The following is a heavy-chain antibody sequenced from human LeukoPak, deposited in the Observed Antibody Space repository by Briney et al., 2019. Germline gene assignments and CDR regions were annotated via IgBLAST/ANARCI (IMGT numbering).Heavy chain of an antibody. CDR3: TRRPYCSGGSCYGTGAWFDP. V-gene: IGHV4-38-2*02. CDR2: FYHSGST. J-gene: IGHJ5*02. D-gene: IGHD2-15*01. CDR1: GYSISSGYY. Sequence: PSETLSLTCTVSGYSISSGYYWGWIRQPPGKGLEWIGSFYHSGSTYYNPSLKGRITISVDTSKNQFSLKLSSVTAADTAVYYCTRRPYCSGGSCYGTGAWFDPWGQGTLVTVSS.